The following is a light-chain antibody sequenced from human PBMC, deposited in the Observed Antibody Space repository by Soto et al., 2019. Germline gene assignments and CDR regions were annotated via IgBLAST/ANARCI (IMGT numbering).Light chain of an antibody. CDR2: EGR. Sequence: QSVLTQPASVSGSPGQSITISCTGTSSDIGGYILVSWYQQEPGKAPKLMIYEGRKRPSGVSNRFSGSKSGNTASLTISGLQAEDEADYYCSSYTSSSTPWVFGGGTKLTVL. J-gene: IGLJ3*02. CDR3: SSYTSSSTPWV. CDR1: SSDIGGYIL. V-gene: IGLV2-14*02.